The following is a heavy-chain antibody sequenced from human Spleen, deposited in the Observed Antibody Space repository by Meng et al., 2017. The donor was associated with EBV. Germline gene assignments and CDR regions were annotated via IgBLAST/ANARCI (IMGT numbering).Heavy chain of an antibody. CDR2: IYYSGST. V-gene: IGHV4-61*03. J-gene: IGHJ4*02. D-gene: IGHD3-22*01. Sequence: LQGSCPGRIQPQQLTSLAFAVPGCAATRGLYYWSWIRQPPGKALEWIGNIYYSGSTNYNPSLQSRVTISRDTSKNHFSLRLNSVTAADTAVYYCARESRDHYDTTDAWGQGTLVTVSS. CDR1: GCAATRGLYY. CDR3: ARESRDHYDTTDA.